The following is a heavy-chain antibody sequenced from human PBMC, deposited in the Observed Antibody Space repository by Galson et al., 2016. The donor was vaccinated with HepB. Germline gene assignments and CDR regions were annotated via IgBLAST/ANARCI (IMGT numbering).Heavy chain of an antibody. CDR1: GDSISSSSYY. V-gene: IGHV4-39*07. D-gene: IGHD3-3*01. J-gene: IGHJ4*02. Sequence: SETLSLTCTVSGDSISSSSYYWGWIRQPPGKGLEYIGSLYYGGRSYYTPSLKSRVTISVDTSRNQFSLKLSSLTAADTAVYYCAREGSSTIFGVENWGQGTLVTVSS. CDR2: LYYGGRS. CDR3: AREGSSTIFGVEN.